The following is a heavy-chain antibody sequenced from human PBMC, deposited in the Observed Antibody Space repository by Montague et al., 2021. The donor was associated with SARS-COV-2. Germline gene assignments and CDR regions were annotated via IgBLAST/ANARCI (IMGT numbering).Heavy chain of an antibody. CDR1: GGSFDSDNFF. D-gene: IGHD3-9*01. CDR2: ISNGGRT. V-gene: IGHV4-39*01. J-gene: IGHJ4*02. Sequence: SETLSLTCSVSGGSFDSDNFFWGWIRQPPGKRLEWIGVISNGGRTFDNPSLKSRVTISVHTSRNQLSLNGKSVTAADTAVYYCARHRRYDVVTYYPDFWGQGILVTVSS. CDR3: ARHRRYDVVTYYPDF.